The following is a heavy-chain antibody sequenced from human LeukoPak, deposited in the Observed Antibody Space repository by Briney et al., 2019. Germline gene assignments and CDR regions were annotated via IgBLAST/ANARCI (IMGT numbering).Heavy chain of an antibody. D-gene: IGHD2-15*01. CDR2: IYYSGST. Sequence: PSETLSLTCTISGGSISSYYWSWIRQPPGKGLEWIGYIYYSGSTSYNPSLKSRVTIFLVTSNNQFSLNLSSVTAADTAVYYCGSRIGYCSGGSCPRFDYWGQGTLVTVSS. J-gene: IGHJ4*02. CDR1: GGSISSYY. V-gene: IGHV4-59*08. CDR3: GSRIGYCSGGSCPRFDY.